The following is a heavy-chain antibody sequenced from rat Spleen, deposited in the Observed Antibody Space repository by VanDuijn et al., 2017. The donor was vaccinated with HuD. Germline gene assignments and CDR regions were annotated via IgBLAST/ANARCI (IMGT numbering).Heavy chain of an antibody. D-gene: IGHD3-4*01. Sequence: QVQLKESGPGLVQPSETLSLTCTVSGFSLATYSVSWVRQPSGKGPEWMGRLWYDGDTAYNSALKSRLSISRDTYKSHVFLKMNSLQTEDTAMYFCATNPHYDWYFDFWGPGTMVTVSS. J-gene: IGHJ1*01. CDR2: LWYDGDT. V-gene: IGHV2-16*01. CDR3: ATNPHYDWYFDF. CDR1: GFSLATYS.